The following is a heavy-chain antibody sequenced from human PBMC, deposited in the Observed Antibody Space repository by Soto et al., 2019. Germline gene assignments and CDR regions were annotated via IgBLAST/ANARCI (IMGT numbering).Heavy chain of an antibody. Sequence: QVQLQQWGAGLLKPSETLSLTCAVYGGSFSGYYWSWIRQPPGKGLEWIGEINHSGSTNYNPSLKSRVTISVDTSKNQFSLKLSSVTAADTAVYYCARSNGPIVAFDYWGQGTLVTVSS. CDR1: GGSFSGYY. CDR2: INHSGST. CDR3: ARSNGPIVAFDY. D-gene: IGHD2-21*01. V-gene: IGHV4-34*01. J-gene: IGHJ4*02.